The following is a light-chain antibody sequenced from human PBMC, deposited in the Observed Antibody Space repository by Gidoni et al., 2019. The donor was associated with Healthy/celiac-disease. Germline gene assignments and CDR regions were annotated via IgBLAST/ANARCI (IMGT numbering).Light chain of an antibody. Sequence: SSELTQHPAVSVALGQTVRITCQGDSLRSYYASWYQQKPGQPPVPVIYDKNNRPSVIPDRFSGSSSGNTASLTITGAQAEDEADYYCNTRDSSGSHVVFGGGTKLTVL. CDR3: NTRDSSGSHVV. CDR2: DKN. J-gene: IGLJ2*01. CDR1: SLRSYY. V-gene: IGLV3-19*01.